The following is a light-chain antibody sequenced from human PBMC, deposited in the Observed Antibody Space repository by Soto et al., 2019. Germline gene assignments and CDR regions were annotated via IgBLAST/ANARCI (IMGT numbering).Light chain of an antibody. CDR2: DAS. J-gene: IGKJ1*01. CDR1: QSIGSW. CDR3: QQYNSYSPT. Sequence: DIQMTHSPSTLSASVGDRVTITCRASQSIGSWLAWYQQKPGKAPKLLIYDASSLESGVPSRFSGSGSGTEFTLTISSLQPDDFATYYCQQYNSYSPTFGQGTRVDIK. V-gene: IGKV1-5*01.